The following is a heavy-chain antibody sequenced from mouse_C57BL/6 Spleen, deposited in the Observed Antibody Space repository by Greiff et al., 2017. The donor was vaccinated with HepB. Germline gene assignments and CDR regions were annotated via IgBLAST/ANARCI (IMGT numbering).Heavy chain of an antibody. J-gene: IGHJ2*01. D-gene: IGHD2-2*01. CDR3: ARGYRYFFDY. CDR1: GYTFTGYW. Sequence: VQLQQSGAELMKPGASVKLSCKATGYTFTGYWIEWVKQRPGHGLEWIGEILPGSGSTNYHEKFKGKATFTADTSSNTAYMQLSSLTTEDSAIYYCARGYRYFFDYWGQGTTLTVSS. CDR2: ILPGSGST. V-gene: IGHV1-9*01.